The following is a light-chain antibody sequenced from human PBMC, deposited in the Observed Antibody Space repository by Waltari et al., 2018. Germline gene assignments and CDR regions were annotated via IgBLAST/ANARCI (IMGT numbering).Light chain of an antibody. V-gene: IGLV6-57*02. CDR2: ENN. Sequence: NFMLTQPHSVSESPGKTVTISCTGSSGSIASTYVQWYHQRPGSAPAIVIHENNQRPSGVPDQFSGSIDSSTNSASHTISGLNTEDEADYYCQSYDSTNREVVFGGGTNLTVL. J-gene: IGLJ2*01. CDR1: SGSIASTY. CDR3: QSYDSTNREVV.